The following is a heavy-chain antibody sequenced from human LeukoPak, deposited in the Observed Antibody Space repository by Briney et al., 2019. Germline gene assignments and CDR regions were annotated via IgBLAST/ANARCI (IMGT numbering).Heavy chain of an antibody. J-gene: IGHJ4*02. CDR1: GGSFSGYY. CDR3: ARPLRYYDSSGYTH. V-gene: IGHV4-34*01. Sequence: SSETLSLTCAVYGGSFSGYYWSWIRQPPGKGLEWIGEINHSGSTNYNPSLKSRVTISVDTSKNQFSLKLSSVTAADTAVYYCARPLRYYDSSGYTHWGQGTLVTVSS. CDR2: INHSGST. D-gene: IGHD3-22*01.